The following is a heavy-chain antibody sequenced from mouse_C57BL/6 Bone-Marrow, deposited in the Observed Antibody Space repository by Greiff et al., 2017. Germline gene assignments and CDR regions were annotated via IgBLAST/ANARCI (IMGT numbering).Heavy chain of an antibody. CDR3: ARPLITTVGGGGYAMDY. D-gene: IGHD1-1*01. V-gene: IGHV1-82*01. J-gene: IGHJ4*01. Sequence: QVQLQQSGPELVKPGASVKISCKASGYAFSSSWMNWVKQRPGKGLEWIGRIYPGDGDTNYNGKFKGKATLTADKSSSTAYMQLSSLTSEDSAVYFCARPLITTVGGGGYAMDYWGQGTSVTGSS. CDR2: IYPGDGDT. CDR1: GYAFSSSW.